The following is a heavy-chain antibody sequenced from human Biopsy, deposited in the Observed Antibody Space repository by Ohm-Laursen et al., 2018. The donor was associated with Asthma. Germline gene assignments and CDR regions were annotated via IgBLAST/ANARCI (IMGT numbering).Heavy chain of an antibody. CDR3: ARAYGGSFFSGSFDI. CDR1: GFAVSRDY. V-gene: IGHV3-53*01. J-gene: IGHJ3*02. CDR2: IYSGGGT. D-gene: IGHD4-23*01. Sequence: SLRLSCAASGFAVSRDYMFWVRQAPGKGLEWVSVIYSGGGTYYADSVQGRVTISRDNSKNTLSPQMNSLRAEDTAVYYCARAYGGSFFSGSFDIWGQGTMVTVSS.